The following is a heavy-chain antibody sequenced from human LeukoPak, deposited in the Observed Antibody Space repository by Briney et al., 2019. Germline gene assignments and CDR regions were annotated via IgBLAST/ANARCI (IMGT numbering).Heavy chain of an antibody. CDR3: ARTPGWEPNWFDP. Sequence: SVKVSCKASGGTFSSYAISWVRQAPGQGLEWMGGIIPIFGTANYAQKFQGRVTITADKSTSTAYMELSSLRSEDTAVYYCARTPGWEPNWFDPWGQGTLVTVSS. J-gene: IGHJ5*02. CDR1: GGTFSSYA. CDR2: IIPIFGTA. D-gene: IGHD1-26*01. V-gene: IGHV1-69*06.